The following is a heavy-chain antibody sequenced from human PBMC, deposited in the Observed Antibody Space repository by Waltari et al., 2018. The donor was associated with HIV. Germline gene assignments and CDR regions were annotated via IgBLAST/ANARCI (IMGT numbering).Heavy chain of an antibody. J-gene: IGHJ4*02. Sequence: EVQLVESGGGVVRPGGSLRLLCVAAGFNFDDYGMSWVRQAPGKGLEWVSGINWNGGSTGYADSVKGRFSISRDNAKNSLYLQMNSLRAEDTALYYCARDYGSGSYYNYWGQGTLVTVSS. CDR3: ARDYGSGSYYNY. CDR1: GFNFDDYG. V-gene: IGHV3-20*04. D-gene: IGHD3-10*01. CDR2: INWNGGST.